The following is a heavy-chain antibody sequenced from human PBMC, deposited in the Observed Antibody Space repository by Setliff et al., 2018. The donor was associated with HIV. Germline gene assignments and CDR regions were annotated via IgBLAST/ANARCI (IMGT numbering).Heavy chain of an antibody. J-gene: IGHJ6*02. V-gene: IGHV4-31*03. CDR3: ARMGAARPLYYYGMDV. CDR1: RGSLSSGGYY. D-gene: IGHD6-6*01. CDR2: SYHSGSP. Sequence: SETLSLTCSVFRGSLSSGGYYWSWIRQHPGKGLEWIGYSYHSGSPSYNPSLKSRTTISVDTSKNEFSPKLSSVTAADTAVYYCARMGAARPLYYYGMDVWGRGTTVTVSS.